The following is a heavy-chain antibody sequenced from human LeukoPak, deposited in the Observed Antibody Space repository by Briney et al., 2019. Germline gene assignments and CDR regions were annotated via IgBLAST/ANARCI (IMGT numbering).Heavy chain of an antibody. CDR2: INGGNGNT. J-gene: IGHJ3*02. CDR1: GYTFTTYA. Sequence: ASVKVSCKTSGYTFTTYAIHWVRQAPGQRPEWMGWINGGNGNTQYSQKFQGRVTITRDTSASTAYMELSSLRSEDTAVYYCADLQAALGGAFDIWGQGTMVTVSS. CDR3: ADLQAALGGAFDI. D-gene: IGHD4-23*01. V-gene: IGHV1-3*01.